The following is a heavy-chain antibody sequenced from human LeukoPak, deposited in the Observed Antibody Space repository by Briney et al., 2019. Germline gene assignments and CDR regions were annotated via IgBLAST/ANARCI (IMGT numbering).Heavy chain of an antibody. CDR3: AREGACSSTSCYADY. CDR1: GGTFSSYA. CDR2: IIPIFGTA. D-gene: IGHD2-2*01. J-gene: IGHJ4*02. Sequence: SVKLSCKASGGTFSSYAISWVRQAPGQGLEWMGGIIPIFGTANYAQKFQGRVTITADESTSTAYMELSSLRSEDTAVCYCAREGACSSTSCYADYWGQGTLVTVSS. V-gene: IGHV1-69*13.